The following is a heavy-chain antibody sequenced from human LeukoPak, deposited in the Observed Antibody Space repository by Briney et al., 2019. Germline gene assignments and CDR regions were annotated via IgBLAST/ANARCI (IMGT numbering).Heavy chain of an antibody. J-gene: IGHJ6*03. Sequence: AAVKVSCKASGYTFTTYYMHWVRQAPGQGLEWIGIIKPGDSVTSYSQNFKGRVTMTRDMSTTTVYMEMTSLRSDDTAVYYCARDRKSEIGGAIAGHYMDVWGKGTTVTVSS. D-gene: IGHD3-16*02. CDR3: ARDRKSEIGGAIAGHYMDV. CDR1: GYTFTTYY. V-gene: IGHV1-46*01. CDR2: IKPGDSVT.